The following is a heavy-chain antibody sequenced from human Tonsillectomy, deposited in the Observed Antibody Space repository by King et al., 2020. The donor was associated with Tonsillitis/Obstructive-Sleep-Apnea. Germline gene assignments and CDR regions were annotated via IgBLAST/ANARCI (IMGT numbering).Heavy chain of an antibody. D-gene: IGHD6-13*01. Sequence: QLVQSGAEVKKPGASVMISCKASRYTFTGYYIHWVRQAPGQGLEWMGRINPNGGGANYAQKFQGRVTLTRDTSISTAYMELSRLRSDDTAVYYCASDVSLYSSSWGDAFDIWGQGTLVTVSS. CDR2: INPNGGGA. J-gene: IGHJ3*02. CDR3: ASDVSLYSSSWGDAFDI. V-gene: IGHV1-2*06. CDR1: RYTFTGYY.